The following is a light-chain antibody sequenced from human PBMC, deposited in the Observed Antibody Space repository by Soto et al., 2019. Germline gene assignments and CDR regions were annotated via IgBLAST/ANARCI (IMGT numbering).Light chain of an antibody. CDR2: ENN. CDR3: GTWDSSLSAYV. Sequence: QSVLTQPASVSAAPGQKVTISCSGGSSNIGNNYVSWYQQLPGTAPKLLIYENNKRPSGIPDRFSGSKSGTSATLGITGLQTGDEADYYCGTWDSSLSAYVFGTGTKVTVL. J-gene: IGLJ1*01. CDR1: SSNIGNNY. V-gene: IGLV1-51*02.